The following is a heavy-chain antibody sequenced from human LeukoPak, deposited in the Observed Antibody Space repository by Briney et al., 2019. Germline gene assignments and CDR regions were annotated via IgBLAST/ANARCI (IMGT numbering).Heavy chain of an antibody. V-gene: IGHV1-8*01. J-gene: IGHJ4*02. Sequence: ASVKVSCKASGYTFTSYDINWVRQATGQGLEWMGWMNTNSGNTGYAQKFQGRVTMTRNTSIITAYMELSSLRSEDTAVYYCARGPGRKRHYYGFKDYWGQGTLVTVSS. CDR1: GYTFTSYD. CDR3: ARGPGRKRHYYGFKDY. CDR2: MNTNSGNT. D-gene: IGHD3-10*01.